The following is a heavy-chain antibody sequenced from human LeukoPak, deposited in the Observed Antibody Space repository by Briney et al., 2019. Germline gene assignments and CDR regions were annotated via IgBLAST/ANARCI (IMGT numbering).Heavy chain of an antibody. CDR2: ISYDGSNK. CDR3: ARDAAEATIRGGYFDY. CDR1: GFTFSSYG. Sequence: GRSLRLSCAASGFTFSSYGMHWVRQAPGKGLEWVAVISYDGSNKYYADSVKGRFTISRDNSKNTLYLQMNSLRAEDTAAYYCARDAAEATIRGGYFDYWGQGTLVTVSS. V-gene: IGHV3-30*03. D-gene: IGHD5-12*01. J-gene: IGHJ4*02.